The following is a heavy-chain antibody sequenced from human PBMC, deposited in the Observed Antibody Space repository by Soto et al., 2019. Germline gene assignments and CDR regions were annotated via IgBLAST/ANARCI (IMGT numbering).Heavy chain of an antibody. CDR1: GFTFSTYW. D-gene: IGHD2-2*01. V-gene: IGHV3-74*01. Sequence: EVQLVESGGGLVQPGGSLRLSCAASGFTFSTYWMHWVRQAPGKGLVWVSRINSDGSSTSYADSVKGRFTISSDNAKNTLYLQMNSLRAEDTAVYYCSTLVVPASPLSYWGQGTLVTVAS. CDR2: INSDGSST. CDR3: STLVVPASPLSY. J-gene: IGHJ4*02.